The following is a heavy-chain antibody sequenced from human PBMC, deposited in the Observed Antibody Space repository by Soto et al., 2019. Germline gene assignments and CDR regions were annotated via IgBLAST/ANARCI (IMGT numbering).Heavy chain of an antibody. CDR1: GGSISSYY. Sequence: SETLSLTCTVSGGSISSYYWSWIRQPPGKGLEWIGYIYYSGSTNYSPSLKSQVTISLDTSKNQFSLKLTSVTAADTAVYFCARGRSGSYPFDYWGLGTLVTVSS. CDR3: ARGRSGSYPFDY. V-gene: IGHV4-59*01. D-gene: IGHD1-26*01. CDR2: IYYSGST. J-gene: IGHJ4*02.